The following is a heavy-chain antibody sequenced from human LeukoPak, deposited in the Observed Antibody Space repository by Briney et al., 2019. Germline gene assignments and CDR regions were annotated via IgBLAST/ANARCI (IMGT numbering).Heavy chain of an antibody. D-gene: IGHD6-13*01. V-gene: IGHV4-38-2*02. CDR3: ARVRAGPSVWGYFPH. CDR2: IYHSGST. J-gene: IGHJ1*01. CDR1: GYSISSGYY. Sequence: SETLSLTCTVSGYSISSGYYWGWIRQPPGKGLEWIGSIYHSGSTYYNPSLKSRVTISVDRSKNQLSLKLSSVTAADTAVYYCARVRAGPSVWGYFPHWSQGTLATAYS.